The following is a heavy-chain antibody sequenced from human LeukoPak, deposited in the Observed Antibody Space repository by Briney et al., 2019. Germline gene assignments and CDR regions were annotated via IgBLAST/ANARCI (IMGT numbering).Heavy chain of an antibody. Sequence: GGSLRLSCAASGFTFSSYGMHWVRQAPGKGLEWVAVISYDGSNKYYADSVKGRFTISRDNAKNSLYLQMNSLRAEDTAVYYCARLLVYNSGGEAFDYWGPGTLVTVSS. V-gene: IGHV3-30*03. CDR2: ISYDGSNK. CDR3: ARLLVYNSGGEAFDY. J-gene: IGHJ4*02. CDR1: GFTFSSYG. D-gene: IGHD3-10*01.